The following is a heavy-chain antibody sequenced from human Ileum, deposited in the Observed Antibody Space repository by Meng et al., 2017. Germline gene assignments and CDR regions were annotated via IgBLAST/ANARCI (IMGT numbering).Heavy chain of an antibody. CDR2: INYSGTA. J-gene: IGHJ4*02. V-gene: IGHV4-61*01. CDR3: TRDQTSNGWGSFDS. Sequence: LARQESGPGLVRPSETLSRTCSVSGDSVISGSYYWNWIRQSAGKGLEWIGYINYSGTAYYNASLGSRVSMSIDTSKNQFSLKLTSVTAADTAVYYCTRDQTSNGWGSFDSWGQGTLVTVSS. D-gene: IGHD7-27*01. CDR1: GDSVISGSYY.